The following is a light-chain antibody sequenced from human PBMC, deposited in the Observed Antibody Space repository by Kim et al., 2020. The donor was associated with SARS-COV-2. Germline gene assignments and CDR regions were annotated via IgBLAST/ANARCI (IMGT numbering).Light chain of an antibody. V-gene: IGLV3-19*01. Sequence: SSELTQDPVVSVALGQTVRITCQGDSLRSYYATWYQQKPRQAPIVVIYGKNNRPSGIPDRFSGSSSGDTASLTITGTQAGDEADYYCNSRGSNDNVLFGGGTQLTVL. CDR1: SLRSYY. CDR3: NSRGSNDNVL. J-gene: IGLJ2*01. CDR2: GKN.